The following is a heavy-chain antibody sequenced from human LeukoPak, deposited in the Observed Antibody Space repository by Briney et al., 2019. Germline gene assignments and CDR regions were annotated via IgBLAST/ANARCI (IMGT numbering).Heavy chain of an antibody. CDR3: ARSQVPAAIDY. CDR1: GGSISTSSYY. CDR2: IFYSGST. D-gene: IGHD2-2*01. Sequence: SSETLSLTCTVSGGSISTSSYYWGWVRQPPGKGLEWIGNIFYSGSTYYNPSLKSRVTISVDTSKNQFSLKLSSVTAADTAVYYCARSQVPAAIDYWGQGTLVTVSS. J-gene: IGHJ4*02. V-gene: IGHV4-39*07.